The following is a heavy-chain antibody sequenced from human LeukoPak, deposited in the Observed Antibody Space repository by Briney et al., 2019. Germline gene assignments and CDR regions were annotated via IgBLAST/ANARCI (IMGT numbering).Heavy chain of an antibody. V-gene: IGHV4-39*07. D-gene: IGHD2-15*01. J-gene: IGHJ4*02. CDR1: GGSISSGTFS. Sequence: SETLSLNCTVSGGSISSGTFSWGWIRQPPGKGLEWIGSLRYSGDTKYNPSLKSRLTMSTGTSKKQFSLKLNSVTAADTAIYFCASQGGLRNDFWGQGTLVTVSS. CDR3: ASQGGLRNDF. CDR2: LRYSGDT.